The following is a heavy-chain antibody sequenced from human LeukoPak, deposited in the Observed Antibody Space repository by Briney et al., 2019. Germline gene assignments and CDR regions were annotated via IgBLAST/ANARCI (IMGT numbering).Heavy chain of an antibody. CDR3: ARDPVTYDSL. Sequence: GGSLGLSCAASGFTFSSYSMNWVRQAPGKGLEWVSSISSSSSYIYYADSVKGRFTISRDNAKNSLYLQMNSLRAEDTAVYYCARDPVTYDSLWGQGTLVTVSS. V-gene: IGHV3-21*01. J-gene: IGHJ4*02. D-gene: IGHD3-22*01. CDR1: GFTFSSYS. CDR2: ISSSSSYI.